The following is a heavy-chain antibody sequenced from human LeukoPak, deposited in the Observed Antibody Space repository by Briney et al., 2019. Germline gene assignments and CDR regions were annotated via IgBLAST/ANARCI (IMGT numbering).Heavy chain of an antibody. CDR1: GGSFSGYY. J-gene: IGHJ4*02. CDR3: ARGFLRSVVVVPAAI. Sequence: SETLSLTCAVYGGSFSGYYWSWIRQPPGKGLEWIGEINHSGSTNYNPSLKSRVTISVDTSKSQFSLKLSSVTAADTAVYYCARGFLRSVVVVPAAIWGQGTLVTVSS. CDR2: INHSGST. V-gene: IGHV4-34*01. D-gene: IGHD2-2*01.